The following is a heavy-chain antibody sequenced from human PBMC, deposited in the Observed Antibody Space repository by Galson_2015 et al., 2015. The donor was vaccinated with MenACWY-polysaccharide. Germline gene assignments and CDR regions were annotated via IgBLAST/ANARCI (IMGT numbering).Heavy chain of an antibody. CDR3: ARDVYGGHFDY. D-gene: IGHD4-23*01. V-gene: IGHV3-7*01. J-gene: IGHJ4*02. CDR2: IKQDESEK. CDR1: GFTFSSFW. Sequence: SLRLSCAASGFTFSSFWMSWVRQAPGKGLEWVANIKQDESEKYYVDSVKGRFTISRGNAKNSLYLQMNSLRAEDTAVYYCARDVYGGHFDYWGQGTLVTVSS.